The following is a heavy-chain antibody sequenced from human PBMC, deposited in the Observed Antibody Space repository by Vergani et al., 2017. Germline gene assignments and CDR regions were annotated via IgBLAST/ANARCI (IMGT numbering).Heavy chain of an antibody. D-gene: IGHD3-16*02. V-gene: IGHV4-59*02. CDR2: VSFRGDT. CDR3: ARDQTRYDYVWGSYRQNWFDP. J-gene: IGHJ5*02. Sequence: QVKLQESGPGLVKPSETLSLTCTVSGASVNSYYWSWIRQPPGKRLEWMGYVSFRGDTLYDPSVKGRMTISLNTSSNQFSLYLTSVTAADTAVYYCARDQTRYDYVWGSYRQNWFDPWGQGTLVTVSS. CDR1: GASVNSYY.